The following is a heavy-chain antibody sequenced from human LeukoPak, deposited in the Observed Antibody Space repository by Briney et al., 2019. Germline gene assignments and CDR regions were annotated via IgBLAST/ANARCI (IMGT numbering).Heavy chain of an antibody. CDR2: INADGSTT. CDR1: GFTFSNYW. D-gene: IGHD4-23*01. Sequence: GGSLRLSCAASGFTFSNYWMHWVRQAPGKGLVCVSDINADGSTTMYADSVKGRFAISRENSKNTLYLQMNSLRAEDTAVYSCARLAVVTPWYFDYWGQGNLVTVSS. CDR3: ARLAVVTPWYFDY. J-gene: IGHJ4*02. V-gene: IGHV3-74*03.